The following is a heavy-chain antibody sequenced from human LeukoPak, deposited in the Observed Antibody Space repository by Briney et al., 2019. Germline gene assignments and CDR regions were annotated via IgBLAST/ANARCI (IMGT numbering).Heavy chain of an antibody. CDR3: ARSGGYGSGSYPPYYYYYMDV. CDR1: GYTFTSYY. J-gene: IGHJ6*03. D-gene: IGHD3-10*01. Sequence: ASVKVSCKASGYTFTSYYMHWVRQAPGQGLEWMGIINPGGGSTSYAQKFQGRVTMTRDTSTSTVYMELSSLRSEDTAVYYCARSGGYGSGSYPPYYYYYMDVWGKGTTVTISS. CDR2: INPGGGST. V-gene: IGHV1-46*01.